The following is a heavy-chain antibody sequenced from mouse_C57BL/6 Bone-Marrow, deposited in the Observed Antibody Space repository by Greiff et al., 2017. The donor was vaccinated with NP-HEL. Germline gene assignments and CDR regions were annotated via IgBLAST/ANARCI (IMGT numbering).Heavy chain of an antibody. CDR1: GFNIKDDY. J-gene: IGHJ3*01. D-gene: IGHD2-5*01. CDR3: TTWGSNYFAY. CDR2: IDPENGDT. V-gene: IGHV14-4*01. Sequence: EVHLVESGAELVRPGASVKLSCTASGFNIKDDYMHWVKQRPEQGLEWIGWIDPENGDTEYASKFQGKATITADTSSNTAYLQLSSLTSEDTAVYYCTTWGSNYFAYWGQGTLVTVSA.